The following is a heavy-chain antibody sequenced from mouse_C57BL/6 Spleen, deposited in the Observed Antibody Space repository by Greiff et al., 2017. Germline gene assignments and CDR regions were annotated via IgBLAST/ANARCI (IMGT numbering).Heavy chain of an antibody. CDR2: INPNYGTT. CDR1: GYSFTDYN. Sequence: VQLQQSGPELVKPGASVKISCKASGYSFTDYNMNWVKQSNGKSLEWIGVINPNYGTTSYNQKFKGKATLTVDQSSSPAYMQRNSLTSEDSAVYYCARGGDYDYDDWYFDVWGTGTTVTVSS. J-gene: IGHJ1*03. CDR3: ARGGDYDYDDWYFDV. D-gene: IGHD2-4*01. V-gene: IGHV1-39*01.